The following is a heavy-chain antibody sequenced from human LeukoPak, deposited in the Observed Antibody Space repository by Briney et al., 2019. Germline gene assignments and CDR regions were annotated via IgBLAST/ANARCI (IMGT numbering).Heavy chain of an antibody. D-gene: IGHD3-16*01. V-gene: IGHV3-9*01. CDR2: ISWNSGSI. CDR3: AREGLRAFDI. Sequence: GRSLRLSCAASGFTFDDYAMHWVRQAPGKGLEWVSGISWNSGSIGYADSVKGRFTISRDNAKNSLYLQMNSLRAEDTAVYYCAREGLRAFDIWGQGTMVTVSS. CDR1: GFTFDDYA. J-gene: IGHJ3*02.